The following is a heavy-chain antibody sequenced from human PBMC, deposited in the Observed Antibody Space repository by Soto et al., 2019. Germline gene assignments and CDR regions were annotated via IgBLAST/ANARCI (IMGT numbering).Heavy chain of an antibody. J-gene: IGHJ4*02. Sequence: GESLKISCKGSGYSFASHWAAWVRQMPEKGLERIGTIYPGDSDTKYSSAFRGHVTISADTSVSTAYLQWRSLEATDSAIYYCARYSGSYWHYLDFWGQGTLVTVSS. D-gene: IGHD1-26*01. CDR1: GYSFASHW. CDR2: IYPGDSDT. CDR3: ARYSGSYWHYLDF. V-gene: IGHV5-51*01.